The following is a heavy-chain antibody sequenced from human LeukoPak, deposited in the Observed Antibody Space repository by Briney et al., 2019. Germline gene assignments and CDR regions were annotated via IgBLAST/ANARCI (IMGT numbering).Heavy chain of an antibody. V-gene: IGHV5-51*01. Sequence: GESLKISCKGSGCSFTSYWIGWVRQMPGKGLEWMGIIYPGDSDTRYSPSFQGQVTISADKSISTAYLQWSSLKASDTAMYYCARPILTGSDAFDIWGQGTMVTVSS. J-gene: IGHJ3*02. CDR3: ARPILTGSDAFDI. CDR2: IYPGDSDT. CDR1: GCSFTSYW. D-gene: IGHD3-9*01.